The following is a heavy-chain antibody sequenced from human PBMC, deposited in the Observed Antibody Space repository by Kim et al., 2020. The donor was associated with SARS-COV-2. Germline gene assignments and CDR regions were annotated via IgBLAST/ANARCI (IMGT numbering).Heavy chain of an antibody. CDR3: ARGGPGDGYDYYYYGMDV. V-gene: IGHV4-61*02. Sequence: SETLSLTCTVSGGSISSGSYYWSWIRQPAGKGLEWIGRIYTSGSTNYNPSLKSRVTISVDTSKNQFSLKLSSVTAADTAVYYCARGGPGDGYDYYYYGMDVWGQGTTVTVSS. J-gene: IGHJ6*02. CDR1: GGSISSGSYY. CDR2: IYTSGST. D-gene: IGHD5-12*01.